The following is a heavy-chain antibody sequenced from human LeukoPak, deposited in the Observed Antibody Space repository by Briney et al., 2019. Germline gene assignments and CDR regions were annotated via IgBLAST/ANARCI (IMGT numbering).Heavy chain of an antibody. CDR1: GYTFTSYY. J-gene: IGHJ3*02. CDR2: INPSGGST. Sequence: ASVKVSCKASGYTFTSYYMHWVRQAPGQGLEWMGIINPSGGSTSYAQKFQGRVTMTTDTSTSTAYMELRSLRSDDTAVYYCARGSGYPHDVFDIWGQGTVVTVSS. D-gene: IGHD5-12*01. V-gene: IGHV1-46*01. CDR3: ARGSGYPHDVFDI.